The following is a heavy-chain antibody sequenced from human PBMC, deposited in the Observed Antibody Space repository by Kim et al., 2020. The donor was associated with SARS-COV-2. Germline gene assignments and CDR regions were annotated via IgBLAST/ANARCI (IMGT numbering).Heavy chain of an antibody. J-gene: IGHJ6*02. CDR3: ARHNYYGSGSYPRYYYYGMDV. D-gene: IGHD3-10*01. CDR1: GFTFSSYS. Sequence: GGSLRLSCAASGFTFSSYSMNWVRQAPGKGLEWVSYISSSSSTIYYADSVKGRFTISRDNAKNSLYLQMNSLRDEDTAVYYCARHNYYGSGSYPRYYYYGMDVWGQGTTVTVSS. CDR2: ISSSSSTI. V-gene: IGHV3-48*02.